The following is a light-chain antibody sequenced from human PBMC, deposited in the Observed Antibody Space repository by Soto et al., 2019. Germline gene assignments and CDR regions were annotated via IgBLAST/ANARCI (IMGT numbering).Light chain of an antibody. CDR1: QSVSSN. J-gene: IGKJ5*01. V-gene: IGKV3-15*01. Sequence: EIVMTQSPATLSVSPGERVTLSCRASQSVSSNLAWYQKKPGQAPRLLIHGASTRATGFPARFSGSGSRTDFTLTISRLDPEDFAVYYCQQYGSSPPITFGQGTRLDIK. CDR3: QQYGSSPPIT. CDR2: GAS.